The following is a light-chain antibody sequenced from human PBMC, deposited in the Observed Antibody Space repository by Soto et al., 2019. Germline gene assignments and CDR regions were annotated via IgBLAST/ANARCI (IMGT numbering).Light chain of an antibody. CDR3: QHRSNWPPYLT. J-gene: IGKJ4*01. CDR1: RRVNSS. Sequence: EIVLTQSPATLSLSPGARATLSCRASRRVNSSLAWYQQQPGQAPRLLFHAASNRPPGIPARFSGSGSGTDFTLTISSLEPEDFAIYYCQHRSNWPPYLTFGGGTKVEVK. V-gene: IGKV3-11*01. CDR2: AAS.